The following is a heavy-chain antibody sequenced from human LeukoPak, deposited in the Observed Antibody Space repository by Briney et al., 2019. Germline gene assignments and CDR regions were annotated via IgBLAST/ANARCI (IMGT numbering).Heavy chain of an antibody. CDR3: ARGGGSYSH. J-gene: IGHJ4*02. CDR1: GFSFSTYT. CDR2: IPDSGRYS. V-gene: IGHV3-21*01. Sequence: PGGSLRLSCAACGFSFSTYTMNWVRQAPGEGLEWVASIPDSGRYSHDADSVRGRFTISRDNAKNSLYLQMHSLRAEDTAVYFCARGGGSYSHWGQGTLVTVSS. D-gene: IGHD1-26*01.